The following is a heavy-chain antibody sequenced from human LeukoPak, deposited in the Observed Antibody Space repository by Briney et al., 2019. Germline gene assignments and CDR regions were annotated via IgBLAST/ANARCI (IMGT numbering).Heavy chain of an antibody. V-gene: IGHV3-15*01. CDR1: GFPFSDAW. Sequence: TGGSLRLSCAASGFPFSDAWMSWVRQAPGKGLEWVGRIKSKAGGGTTDYAAPVKGRFTISRDNAKNSLYLQMNSLRAEDTALYYCVTGTFLNDRSQYRHFDRWGQGTLVSVSS. J-gene: IGHJ4*02. CDR2: IKSKAGGGTT. D-gene: IGHD3-22*01. CDR3: VTGTFLNDRSQYRHFDR.